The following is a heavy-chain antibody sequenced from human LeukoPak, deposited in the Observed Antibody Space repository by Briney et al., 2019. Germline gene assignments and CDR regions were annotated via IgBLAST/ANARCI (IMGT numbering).Heavy chain of an antibody. V-gene: IGHV3-7*01. J-gene: IGHJ4*02. Sequence: QPGGSLRLSCAASGFTFTNYWMSWVRQAPGKGLEWVASIKQDGTEKNYVDFVKGRFTISRDNAKNLLSLQMNSLRVEDTAVYYCARDKSDYFDYWGQGTLVTVSS. CDR1: GFTFTNYW. CDR3: ARDKSDYFDY. CDR2: IKQDGTEK.